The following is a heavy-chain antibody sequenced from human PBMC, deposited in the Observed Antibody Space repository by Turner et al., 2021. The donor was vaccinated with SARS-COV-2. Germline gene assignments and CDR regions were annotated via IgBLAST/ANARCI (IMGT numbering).Heavy chain of an antibody. CDR1: GGSISSSSYY. Sequence: QLQLQESGPGLEKPSETLSLTCTVSGGSISSSSYYWGWIRQPPGKGLEWIGSIYYSGSTYYNPSLKSRVTISVDTSKNQFSLKLSSVTAADTAVYYCARLVRRAEYYFDYWGQGTLVTVSS. J-gene: IGHJ4*02. CDR2: IYYSGST. CDR3: ARLVRRAEYYFDY. V-gene: IGHV4-39*01. D-gene: IGHD3-10*01.